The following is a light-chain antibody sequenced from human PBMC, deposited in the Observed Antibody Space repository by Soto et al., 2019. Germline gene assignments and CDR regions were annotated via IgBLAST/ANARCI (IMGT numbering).Light chain of an antibody. J-gene: IGLJ1*01. CDR1: SSDVGTYNL. Sequence: QSVLTQPASVSGSPGQSITISCTGASSDVGTYNLVSWYQQHPGKAPKVMIYEGSKRPSGVSNRFSGSKSGNTASLTISGLQAEDEADYYCCAYADSTTPHDGFASGTKVTVL. CDR3: CAYADSTTPHDG. CDR2: EGS. V-gene: IGLV2-23*01.